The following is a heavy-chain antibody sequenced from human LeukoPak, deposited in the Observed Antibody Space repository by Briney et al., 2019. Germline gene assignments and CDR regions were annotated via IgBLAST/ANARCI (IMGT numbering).Heavy chain of an antibody. CDR3: ARNALGYCSGGTCTEFDY. V-gene: IGHV1-18*01. CDR2: ISTYTGNI. D-gene: IGHD2-15*01. Sequence: ASVKVSCKASGYTVTSYGISWVRQAPGQGLEWMGWISTYTGNIKYGRKLQGRATMTTDTSTNTAYMELRSLRSDDTAVYYCARNALGYCSGGTCTEFDYWGQGTLVTVSS. J-gene: IGHJ4*02. CDR1: GYTVTSYG.